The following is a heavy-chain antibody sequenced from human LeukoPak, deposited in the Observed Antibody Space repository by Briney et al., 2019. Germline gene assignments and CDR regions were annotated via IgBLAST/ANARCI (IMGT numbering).Heavy chain of an antibody. V-gene: IGHV3-30*04. J-gene: IGHJ4*02. CDR1: GFTFSSYE. D-gene: IGHD3-10*01. Sequence: GGSLRLSCAASGFTFSSYEMNWVRQAPGKGLEWVAVISYDGSNKYYADSVKGRFTISRDNSKNTLYLQMNSLRAEDTAVYYCAREGIAGYYFDYWGQGTLVTVSS. CDR2: ISYDGSNK. CDR3: AREGIAGYYFDY.